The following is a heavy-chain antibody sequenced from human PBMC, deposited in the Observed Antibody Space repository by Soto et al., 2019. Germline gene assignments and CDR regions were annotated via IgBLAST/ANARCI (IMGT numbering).Heavy chain of an antibody. D-gene: IGHD3-10*01. CDR3: ARDVSSDTTGFRGYDL. CDR2: FIPIFVSA. V-gene: IGHV1-69*01. J-gene: IGHJ4*02. CDR1: GGTVSSYA. Sequence: QLHLVQSGAEVKKAGSSVKVSCKASGGTVSSYAITWVRQAPGKGLEWMGVFIPIFVSAHHAPKFQGRITITADESTSTAYMELSGLTSEDTAIYYCARDVSSDTTGFRGYDLWGQGTQVTVSS.